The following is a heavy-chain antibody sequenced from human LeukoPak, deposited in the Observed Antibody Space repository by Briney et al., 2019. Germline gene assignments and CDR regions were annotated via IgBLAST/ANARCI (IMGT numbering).Heavy chain of an antibody. CDR2: INPGDGRT. V-gene: IGHV1-46*01. CDR1: GYTFTSYW. CDR3: ARDSSLGGTTWWFDP. J-gene: IGHJ5*02. Sequence: ASVKVSCKTSGYTFTSYWMHWVRQAPGQGLEWMAVINPGDGRTVYAQNLQGRVTMTRDTSTSTVYMELRSLRSEDTAVYYCARDSSLGGTTWWFDPWGQGTLVTVSS. D-gene: IGHD1-7*01.